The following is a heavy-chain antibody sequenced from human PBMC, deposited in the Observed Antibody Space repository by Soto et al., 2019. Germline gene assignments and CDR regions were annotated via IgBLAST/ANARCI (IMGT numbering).Heavy chain of an antibody. CDR1: GFTFRDFA. V-gene: IGHV3-33*08. D-gene: IGHD3-22*01. CDR2: IWYDGSKK. J-gene: IGHJ4*02. Sequence: PGGSLRLSCEASGFTFRDFAMSWVRQAPGKGLEWVAIIWYDGSKKYYADSVKGRFTISRDNSKNTVYLQMNSLRAEDTAVYYCARAPFTIYDTSGYYDYWGQGTLVTVSS. CDR3: ARAPFTIYDTSGYYDY.